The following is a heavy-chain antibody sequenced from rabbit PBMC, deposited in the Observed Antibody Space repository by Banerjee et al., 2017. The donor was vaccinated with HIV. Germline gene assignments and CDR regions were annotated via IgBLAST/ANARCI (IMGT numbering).Heavy chain of an antibody. CDR2: INTSSGSP. J-gene: IGHJ4*01. CDR3: ARDNYDDYGDYDL. CDR1: GFSLSSNYV. D-gene: IGHD2-1*01. Sequence: QEQLKESGGGLVQPGGSLKLSCKASGFSLSSNYVMCWVRQAPGKGLEWIGCINTSSGSPVYATWAKGRFTISRTSSTTVSLQMTSLTAADTATYFCARDNYDDYGDYDLWGPGTLVTVS. V-gene: IGHV1S45*01.